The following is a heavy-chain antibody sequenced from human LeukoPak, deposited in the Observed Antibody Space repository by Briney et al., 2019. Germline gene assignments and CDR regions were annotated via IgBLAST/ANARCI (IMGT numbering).Heavy chain of an antibody. Sequence: SETLSLTCTVSGGSISSYYWSWIRQPPGKGLEWIWYIYYSGSTNYNPSLKSRVTISVDTSKNQFSLKLSSVTAADTAVYYCARDRIVVVPAAIEYYYYGMDVWGKGTTVTVSS. CDR1: GGSISSYY. CDR3: ARDRIVVVPAAIEYYYYGMDV. CDR2: IYYSGST. J-gene: IGHJ6*04. D-gene: IGHD2-2*01. V-gene: IGHV4-59*01.